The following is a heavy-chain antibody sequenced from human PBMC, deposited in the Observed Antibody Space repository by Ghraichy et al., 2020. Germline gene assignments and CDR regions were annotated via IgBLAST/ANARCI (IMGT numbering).Heavy chain of an antibody. D-gene: IGHD2/OR15-2a*01. CDR1: GFTFSDAW. CDR3: TTEPLTWVRRPDY. Sequence: GESLNISCAASGFTFSDAWMSWVRQVPGKGLEWVGRIKSKFDGGTTDFAAPVKGRFTISRDDSKNTLYLQMNSLKTEDTAVYYCTTEPLTWVRRPDYWGQGTLVTVSS. J-gene: IGHJ4*02. V-gene: IGHV3-15*01. CDR2: IKSKFDGGTT.